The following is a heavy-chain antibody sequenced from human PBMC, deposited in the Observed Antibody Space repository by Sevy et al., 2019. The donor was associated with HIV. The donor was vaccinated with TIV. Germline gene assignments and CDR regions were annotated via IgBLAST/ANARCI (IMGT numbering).Heavy chain of an antibody. Sequence: GGSLRLSCAASGFSLSDHAVSWVRQTPGKGLEWLAVIKHNGRNEYYADSVKGRFTISKEDSKKKLYLQLNSLRAEDTAVYYCARFVGYCSGGRCSIIDFWGQGTLVTVSS. J-gene: IGHJ4*02. V-gene: IGHV3-30*04. CDR3: ARFVGYCSGGRCSIIDF. CDR1: GFSLSDHA. CDR2: IKHNGRNE. D-gene: IGHD2-15*01.